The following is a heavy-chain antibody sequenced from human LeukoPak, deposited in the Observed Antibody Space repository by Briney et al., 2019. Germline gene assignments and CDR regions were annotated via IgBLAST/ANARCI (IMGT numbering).Heavy chain of an antibody. Sequence: SETLSLTCTVSGDSISSGGYSRNWIRQPPGKGLEWIGYIYNSGTTSYNPSLKSRVTMSVDTSKNQFSLKLSSVTAADTALYYCARGWGPAYCGGDCHRHFDYWGQGTLVTVSS. D-gene: IGHD2-21*02. CDR2: IYNSGTT. CDR1: GDSISSGGYS. CDR3: ARGWGPAYCGGDCHRHFDY. J-gene: IGHJ4*02. V-gene: IGHV4-30-4*07.